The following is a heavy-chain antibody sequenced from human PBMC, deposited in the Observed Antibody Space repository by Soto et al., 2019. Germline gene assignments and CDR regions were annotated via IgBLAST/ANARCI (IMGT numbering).Heavy chain of an antibody. V-gene: IGHV1-69*01. CDR2: INPILGTP. J-gene: IGHJ4*02. CDR3: ARGLGDSSGYFYFDS. CDR1: GGIFRSFA. Sequence: QVQLVQFGAEVKKPGSSVNVSCQASGGIFRSFAMTWLRQAPGQGLEWLGGINPILGTPNYAQNFPDRLTSVADESTSTAYMLLSSLRSDDTALYFCARGLGDSSGYFYFDSWGQGTLVTVSS. D-gene: IGHD3-22*01.